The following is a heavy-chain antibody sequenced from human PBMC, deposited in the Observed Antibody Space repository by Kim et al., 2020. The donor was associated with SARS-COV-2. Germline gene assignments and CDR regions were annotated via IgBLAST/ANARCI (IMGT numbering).Heavy chain of an antibody. V-gene: IGHV3-23*01. J-gene: IGHJ4*02. CDR3: AKFVANPFLDY. D-gene: IGHD7-27*01. CDR2: T. Sequence: TYYHDSVGGRFTISRDNSNNTLYLQMNSLGADDTSVYYCAKFVANPFLDYWGQGILVTVSS.